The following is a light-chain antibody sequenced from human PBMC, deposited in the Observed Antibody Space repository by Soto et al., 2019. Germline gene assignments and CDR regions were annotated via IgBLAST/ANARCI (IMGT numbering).Light chain of an antibody. CDR3: TSYTTSNTRQIV. Sequence: QSVLTQPASVSGSPGQSITISRTGTSSDVGGYNYVSWYQQHPGKAPKFMIYDVSNRPSGVSNRFSGSKSGNTASLTISGLQAEDEADYYSTSYTTSNTRQIVFGTGTKVTV. CDR1: SSDVGGYNY. V-gene: IGLV2-14*01. J-gene: IGLJ1*01. CDR2: DVS.